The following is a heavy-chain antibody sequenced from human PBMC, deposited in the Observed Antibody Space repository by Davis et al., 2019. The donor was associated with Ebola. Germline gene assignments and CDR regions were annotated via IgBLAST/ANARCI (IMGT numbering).Heavy chain of an antibody. CDR1: GFTFNGYA. J-gene: IGHJ4*02. CDR3: ARHGTDIMTSYFDY. D-gene: IGHD2-8*01. Sequence: PGGSLRLSCAASGFTFNGYAMSWVRQAPGKGLEWVSTTAGGGYTYYADSMKGRFTASRDNSKNTLYLQMSSLRAEDTAVYYCARHGTDIMTSYFDYWGQGTRVTVSS. V-gene: IGHV3-23*01. CDR2: TAGGGYT.